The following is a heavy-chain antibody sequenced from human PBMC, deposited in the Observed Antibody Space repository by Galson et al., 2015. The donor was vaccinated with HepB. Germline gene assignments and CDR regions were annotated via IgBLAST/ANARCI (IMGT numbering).Heavy chain of an antibody. J-gene: IGHJ3*02. CDR1: GFTFSDYA. V-gene: IGHV3-64D*06. Sequence: SLRLSCAASGFTFSDYAMHWVRQAPGMGPEHVSAISSNGGNTWDSTFYADSVKGRFIISRDNSKNTLFLQMSSLKPEDTAVYYCLTDSYDMWGQGTMVTVSS. CDR3: LTDSYDM. CDR2: ISSNGGNTWDST.